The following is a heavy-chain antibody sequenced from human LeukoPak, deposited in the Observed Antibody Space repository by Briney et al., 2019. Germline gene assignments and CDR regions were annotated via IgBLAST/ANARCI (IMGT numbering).Heavy chain of an antibody. CDR3: AREQVGTFDY. D-gene: IGHD1-1*01. J-gene: IGHJ4*02. CDR2: IGGSGDST. V-gene: IGHV3-23*01. Sequence: PGGSLRLSCAASGFTFSSYAMSWVRQAPGKGLEWVSAIGGSGDSTYYADSVKGRFTISRDNSKDTLYLQMNSLRAEDTAVYYCAREQVGTFDYWGQGTLVTVSS. CDR1: GFTFSSYA.